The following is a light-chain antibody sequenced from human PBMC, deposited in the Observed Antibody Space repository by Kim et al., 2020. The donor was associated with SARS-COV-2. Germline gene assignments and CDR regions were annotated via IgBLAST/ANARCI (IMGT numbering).Light chain of an antibody. J-gene: IGLJ3*02. V-gene: IGLV3-21*04. Sequence: PGKTARITCGGNNIGSKSVNWYQQKPGPAPVLVIYYDIDRPSGIPERFSGSNSGNTATLTISRVEAGDEADYYCQVWDSTSDHPRVFGGGTQLTVL. CDR2: YDI. CDR1: NIGSKS. CDR3: QVWDSTSDHPRV.